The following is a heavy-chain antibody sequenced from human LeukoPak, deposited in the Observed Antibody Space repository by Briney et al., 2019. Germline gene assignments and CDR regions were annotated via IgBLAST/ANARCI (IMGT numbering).Heavy chain of an antibody. D-gene: IGHD6-13*01. V-gene: IGHV4-59*12. J-gene: IGHJ6*03. CDR1: GGSISSYY. Sequence: SETLSLTCTVSGGSISSYYWSWIRQPPGKGLEWIGYIYYSGSTNYNPSLKSRVTISVDTSKNQFSLKLSSVTAADTAVYYCARAVYSSSWFPNDYYYYMDVWGKGTTVTVSS. CDR3: ARAVYSSSWFPNDYYYYMDV. CDR2: IYYSGST.